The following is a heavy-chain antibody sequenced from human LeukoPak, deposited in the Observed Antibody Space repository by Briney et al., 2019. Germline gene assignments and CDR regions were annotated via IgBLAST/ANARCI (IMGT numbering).Heavy chain of an antibody. CDR2: ISSSSSTI. CDR3: ARDLVRRVWGSYRYDAFDI. V-gene: IGHV3-48*01. Sequence: PGGSLRLSCAASGFTFSSYSMNWVRQAPGKGLEWVSYISSSSSTIYYADSVKGRFTISRDNAKNSLYLQMNSLRAEDTAVYYCARDLVRRVWGSYRYDAFDIWGQGTMVTVSS. CDR1: GFTFSSYS. J-gene: IGHJ3*02. D-gene: IGHD3-16*02.